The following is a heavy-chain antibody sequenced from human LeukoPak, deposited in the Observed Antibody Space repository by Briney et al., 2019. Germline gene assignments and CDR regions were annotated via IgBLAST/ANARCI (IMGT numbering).Heavy chain of an antibody. J-gene: IGHJ5*02. V-gene: IGHV1-69*01. D-gene: IGHD5-18*01. CDR1: GGTFSSYA. CDR2: IIPIFGTA. CDR3: ARDHTAVRPNWFDP. Sequence: ASVKVSCKASGGTFSSYAISWVRQAPGQGLEWMGGIIPIFGTANYAQKFQGRVTITADESTSTAYMELSSLRSEDTAVYYCARDHTAVRPNWFDPWGQGTLVTVSS.